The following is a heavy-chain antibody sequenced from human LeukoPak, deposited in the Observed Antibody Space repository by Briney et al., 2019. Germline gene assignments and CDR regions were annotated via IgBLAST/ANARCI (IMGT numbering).Heavy chain of an antibody. V-gene: IGHV4-59*08. CDR2: IYYGGGT. CDR1: GGSISSYY. J-gene: IGHJ4*02. D-gene: IGHD3-22*01. Sequence: SETLSLTCTVSGGSISSYYWSWVRQPPAKGLEWVGYIYYGGGTNYSPSLKSRVTISVDTSKTQFSLKLNSVTAADTAVYYCARHAYYHDSSGYLEYWGQGTPVTVSS. CDR3: ARHAYYHDSSGYLEY.